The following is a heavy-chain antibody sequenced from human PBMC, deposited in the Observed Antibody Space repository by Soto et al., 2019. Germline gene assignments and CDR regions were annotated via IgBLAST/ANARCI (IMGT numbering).Heavy chain of an antibody. CDR3: AKDLATVTKYYFDY. V-gene: IGHV3-9*01. D-gene: IGHD4-17*01. J-gene: IGHJ4*02. CDR1: GFTFDDYA. Sequence: EVQLVESGGGLVQPGRSLRLSCAASGFTFDDYAMHWVRQAPGKGLEWVSGISWNSGSIGYADSVKGRFTISRDNXXNSLYLQMNSLRAEDTALYYCAKDLATVTKYYFDYWGQGTLVTVSS. CDR2: ISWNSGSI.